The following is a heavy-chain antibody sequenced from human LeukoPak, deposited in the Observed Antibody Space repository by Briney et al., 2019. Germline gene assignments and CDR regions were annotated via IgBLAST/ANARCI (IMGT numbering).Heavy chain of an antibody. J-gene: IGHJ4*02. CDR3: ARSVEDDYVWGDSRYGGYHFDY. CDR1: GGSIRSSYYY. V-gene: IGHV4-61*01. D-gene: IGHD3-16*02. Sequence: SETLSLTCTVSGGSIRSSYYYWTWIRQPPGKGLECIGYISYSGSTNYNPSLRSRVIISVDTSKNQFSVKLTSVTAADTAVYYCARSVEDDYVWGDSRYGGYHFDYWGQGILVTVSS. CDR2: ISYSGST.